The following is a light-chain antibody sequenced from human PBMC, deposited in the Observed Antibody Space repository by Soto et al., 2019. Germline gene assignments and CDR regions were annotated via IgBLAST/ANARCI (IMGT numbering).Light chain of an antibody. V-gene: IGKV3-20*01. CDR3: QQYGSSAWT. CDR2: GAS. CDR1: QSVSSSY. J-gene: IGKJ1*01. Sequence: EIVMTQSPGTLSLSPGERATLSCRASQSVSSSYLAWYQQKPGQAPRLLIYGASSRATGIPDRFSGSGSGTDFTLTISRLEPEDFAVYYCQQYGSSAWTSGQGANVDI.